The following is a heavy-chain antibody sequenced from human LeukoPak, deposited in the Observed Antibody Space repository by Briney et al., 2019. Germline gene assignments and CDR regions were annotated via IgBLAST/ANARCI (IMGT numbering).Heavy chain of an antibody. Sequence: ASVKVSCKASGYTFTGYYMHWVRQAPGQGLEWMGWINPNSGGTNYAQKFQGWVTMTRDTSISTAYMELSRLRSDDTAVYYCARGDIVVVPAARYYMDVWGKGTTVTVSS. D-gene: IGHD2-2*01. V-gene: IGHV1-2*04. CDR2: INPNSGGT. CDR3: ARGDIVVVPAARYYMDV. CDR1: GYTFTGYY. J-gene: IGHJ6*03.